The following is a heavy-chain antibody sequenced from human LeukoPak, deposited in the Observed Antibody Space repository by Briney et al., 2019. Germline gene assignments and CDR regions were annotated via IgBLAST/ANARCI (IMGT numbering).Heavy chain of an antibody. D-gene: IGHD1-26*01. CDR3: ASYVISGSYFDY. CDR1: GFTFSSYA. CDR2: ISYDGSNK. Sequence: GGSLRLSCAASGFTFSSYAMHWVRQAPGKGLEWVAVISYDGSNKYYADSVMGRFTISRDNSKNTLYLQMNSLRAEDTAVYYCASYVISGSYFDYWGQGTLVTVSS. J-gene: IGHJ4*02. V-gene: IGHV3-30-3*01.